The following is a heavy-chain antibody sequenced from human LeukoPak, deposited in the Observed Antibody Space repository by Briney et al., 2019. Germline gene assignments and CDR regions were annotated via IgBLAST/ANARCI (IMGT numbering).Heavy chain of an antibody. D-gene: IGHD1-26*01. CDR3: AKCLGPLDPFDN. J-gene: IGHJ4*02. Sequence: PGGSLRLSCAASGFTFRSNAMSWVRQAPGKGLEWVSSISGSGDTTFYADSAKGRFIISRDNSKNTLDLQMNSLRAEDTAVYYCAKCLGPLDPFDNWGQGTLVTVSS. CDR1: GFTFRSNA. V-gene: IGHV3-23*01. CDR2: ISGSGDTT.